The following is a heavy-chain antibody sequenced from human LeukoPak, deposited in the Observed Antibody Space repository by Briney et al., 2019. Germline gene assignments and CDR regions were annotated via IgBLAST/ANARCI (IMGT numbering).Heavy chain of an antibody. Sequence: GGSLRLSCAASGFTFSHYWLSWVRQAPGKGLEWVANIKQDGSEKNYVDSVKGRFTISRDNTKNSLYLQMNSLRAEDTAVYYCARDLYASGSYDYWGQGTLVTVSS. CDR3: ARDLYASGSYDY. D-gene: IGHD3-10*01. V-gene: IGHV3-7*04. CDR1: GFTFSHYW. J-gene: IGHJ4*02. CDR2: IKQDGSEK.